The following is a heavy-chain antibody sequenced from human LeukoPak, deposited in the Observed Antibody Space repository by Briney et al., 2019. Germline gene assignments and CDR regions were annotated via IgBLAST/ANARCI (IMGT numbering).Heavy chain of an antibody. J-gene: IGHJ5*02. CDR1: GFTFSSYA. D-gene: IGHD1-26*01. Sequence: GGSLRLSCAASGFTFSSYAMHWVRRAPGKGLEWVAIIWYDGSYKYYADSAKGRFTISRDNSKNTMYLQMSTLRAEDTAVYYCARGNSGSYDQWGQGTLVTVSS. CDR3: ARGNSGSYDQ. V-gene: IGHV3-33*01. CDR2: IWYDGSYK.